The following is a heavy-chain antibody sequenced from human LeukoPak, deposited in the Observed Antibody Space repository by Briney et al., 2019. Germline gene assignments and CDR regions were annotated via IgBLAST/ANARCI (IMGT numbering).Heavy chain of an antibody. J-gene: IGHJ4*02. Sequence: GGSLRLSCAVSGFTVSGNYMSWVRQAPGKGLEWVSLIYSGGTTYYADSVKGRFTISRDNAKNSLYLQMNSLRAEDTAVYYCARESSAARWDWGQGTLVTVSS. D-gene: IGHD6-6*01. V-gene: IGHV3-53*01. CDR1: GFTVSGNY. CDR3: ARESSAARWD. CDR2: IYSGGTT.